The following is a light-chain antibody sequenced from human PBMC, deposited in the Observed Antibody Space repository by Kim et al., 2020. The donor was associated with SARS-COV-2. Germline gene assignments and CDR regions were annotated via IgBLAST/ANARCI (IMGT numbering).Light chain of an antibody. CDR3: QQYGSTPYT. CDR1: QSVGSSL. CDR2: EAF. Sequence: EIVLTQSPGTLSLSPGERATLSCRASQSVGSSLLAWYQQKPGQAPRLLIYEAFKRVAGIPDRFSGSGSGTDFTLTINRPEPEDFAMYYCQQYGSTPYTFGQGTKREI. J-gene: IGKJ2*01. V-gene: IGKV3-20*01.